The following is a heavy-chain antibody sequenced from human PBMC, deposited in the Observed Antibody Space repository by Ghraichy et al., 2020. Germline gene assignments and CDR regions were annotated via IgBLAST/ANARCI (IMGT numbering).Heavy chain of an antibody. Sequence: GGSLRLSCAASGFTFSSYWMSWVRQAPGKGLEWVANIKQDGSEKYYVDSVKGRFTISRDNAKNSLYLQMNSLRAEDTAVYYCARRGYDFWSGYYLYGMDVWGQGTTVTVSS. CDR2: IKQDGSEK. CDR3: ARRGYDFWSGYYLYGMDV. CDR1: GFTFSSYW. D-gene: IGHD3-3*01. V-gene: IGHV3-7*01. J-gene: IGHJ6*02.